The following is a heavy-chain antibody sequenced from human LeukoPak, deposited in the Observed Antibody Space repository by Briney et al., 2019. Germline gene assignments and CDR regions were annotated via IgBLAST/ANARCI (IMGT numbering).Heavy chain of an antibody. J-gene: IGHJ4*02. CDR2: INPKNAAT. Sequence: ASVKVSCKASGYTFTDYYMHWVRQAPGQGLEWMGWINPKNAATNYAQKFQGRVTMTRDTSSGTVYMELSSLSSDDTAVYYCARTLYIAAAPGGLDYWGQGTLVTVSS. CDR1: GYTFTDYY. V-gene: IGHV1-2*02. D-gene: IGHD6-13*01. CDR3: ARTLYIAAAPGGLDY.